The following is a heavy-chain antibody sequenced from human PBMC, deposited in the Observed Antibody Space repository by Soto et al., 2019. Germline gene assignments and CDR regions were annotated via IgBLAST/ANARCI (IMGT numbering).Heavy chain of an antibody. Sequence: GGSLSLCCTASGFTFSSYGMHWVRQAPGKGLGWVAVISYDRSNKYYADSVKGRFTISRDNSKNTLYLQMNSLRAEDTAVYYCAKDQTTVAYYCYCGMDVWGQGTTVTVSS. D-gene: IGHD4-17*01. CDR1: GFTFSSYG. CDR3: AKDQTTVAYYCYCGMDV. V-gene: IGHV3-30*18. J-gene: IGHJ6*02. CDR2: ISYDRSNK.